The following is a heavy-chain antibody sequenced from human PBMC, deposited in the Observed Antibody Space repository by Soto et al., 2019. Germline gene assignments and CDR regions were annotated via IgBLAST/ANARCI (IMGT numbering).Heavy chain of an antibody. CDR1: GFTFSSYA. CDR3: AKDQSSSYDILTGYAFDY. V-gene: IGHV3-23*01. CDR2: ISGSGGST. D-gene: IGHD3-9*01. Sequence: EVQLLESGGGLVQPGGSLRLSCAASGFTFSSYAMSWVRQAPGKGLEWVSAISGSGGSTYYADSVKGRFTISRDNSKNTLYLQMTSLRAEDTAVYYCAKDQSSSYDILTGYAFDYWGQGTLVTVSS. J-gene: IGHJ4*02.